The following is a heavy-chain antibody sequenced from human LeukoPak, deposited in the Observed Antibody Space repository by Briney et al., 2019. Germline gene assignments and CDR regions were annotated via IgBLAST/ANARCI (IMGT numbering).Heavy chain of an antibody. D-gene: IGHD3-3*01. Sequence: SETLSLTCAVSGGSISSGGYSWSWIRQPPGKGLEWIGYIYHSGSTYYNPSLKSRVTISVDRSKNQFSLKLSSVTAADTAVYYSARAQIFWSGYSWFDPWGQGTLVTVSS. CDR1: GGSISSGGYS. CDR3: ARAQIFWSGYSWFDP. J-gene: IGHJ5*02. V-gene: IGHV4-30-2*01. CDR2: IYHSGST.